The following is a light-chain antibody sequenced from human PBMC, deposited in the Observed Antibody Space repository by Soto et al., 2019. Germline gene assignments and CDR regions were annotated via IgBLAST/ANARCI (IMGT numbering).Light chain of an antibody. CDR3: SSYTSSNTLV. V-gene: IGLV2-14*01. J-gene: IGLJ2*01. CDR2: DVS. Sequence: QSALTQPASVSGSPGQSITISCTGTSSDVGGHNSVAWYQHNPGKAPKLMIYDVSNRPSGVSDRFSGSRSGNTASLTISGLQAEDEADYYCSSYTSSNTLVFGGGTKVTVL. CDR1: SSDVGGHNS.